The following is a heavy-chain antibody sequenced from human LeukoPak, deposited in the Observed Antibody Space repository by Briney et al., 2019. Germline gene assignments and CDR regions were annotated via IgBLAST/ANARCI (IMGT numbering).Heavy chain of an antibody. Sequence: GGSLRLSCAASGSTFSRYGMHWVRQAPGKGLEWVTAISYDGSNKYYADSVKGRFTISRDNAKNLLSLQMDSLRVEDTAIYYCARDPRTVQIWGQGTLVTVSS. CDR3: ARDPRTVQI. CDR2: ISYDGSNK. V-gene: IGHV3-30*04. CDR1: GSTFSRYG. D-gene: IGHD1-1*01. J-gene: IGHJ4*02.